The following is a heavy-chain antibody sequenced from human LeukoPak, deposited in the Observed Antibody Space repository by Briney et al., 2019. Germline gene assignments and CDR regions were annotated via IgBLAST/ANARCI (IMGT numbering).Heavy chain of an antibody. V-gene: IGHV4-38-2*01. CDR2: IYHSGST. D-gene: IGHD5-18*01. Sequence: SETLSLTCAVSGYSISSGYYWGWIRQPPGKGLEWIGSIYHSGSTYYNPSLKSRVTISVDTSKNQFSLKLSSVTAADTAVYYCARGQGGYSYGYGFYYYYMDVWGKGTTVTVSS. CDR3: ARGQGGYSYGYGFYYYYMDV. J-gene: IGHJ6*03. CDR1: GYSISSGYY.